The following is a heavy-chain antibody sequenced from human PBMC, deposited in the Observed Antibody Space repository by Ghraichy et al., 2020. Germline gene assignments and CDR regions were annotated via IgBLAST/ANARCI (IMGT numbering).Heavy chain of an antibody. J-gene: IGHJ5*02. D-gene: IGHD6-13*01. Sequence: SQTLSLTCAISGDSVSSNSAAWNWIRQSPSRGLEWLGRTYYRSKWYNDYAVSVKSRITINPDTSKNQFSLQLNSVTPEDTAVYYCARDLGSAAGPGDWFDPWGQGTLVTVSS. V-gene: IGHV6-1*01. CDR2: TYYRSKWYN. CDR1: GDSVSSNSAA. CDR3: ARDLGSAAGPGDWFDP.